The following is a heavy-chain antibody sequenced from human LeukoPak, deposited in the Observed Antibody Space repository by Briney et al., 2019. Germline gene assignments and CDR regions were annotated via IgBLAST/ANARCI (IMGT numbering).Heavy chain of an antibody. CDR2: INQDGSEK. V-gene: IGHV3-7*03. D-gene: IGHD7-27*01. Sequence: GGSLRLSCASSGFTFRVYWMSWVRLAPGKGLEWVANINQDGSEKNYVDSVKGRFTISRDNAKNSLYLQMNSLRAEDTALYYCARNWGPFDYWGQGTLVTVSS. CDR1: GFTFRVYW. CDR3: ARNWGPFDY. J-gene: IGHJ4*02.